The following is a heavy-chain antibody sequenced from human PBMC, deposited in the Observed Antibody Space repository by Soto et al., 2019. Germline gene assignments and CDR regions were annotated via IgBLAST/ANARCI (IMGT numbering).Heavy chain of an antibody. D-gene: IGHD3-3*01. CDR1: GGSISSYY. V-gene: IGHV4-59*01. Sequence: SSENLSPTCTVSGGSISSYYWSWIRQPPGKGLEWIGYIYYSGSTNYNPSLKSRVTISVDTSKNQFSLKLSSVTAADTAVYYCARDATIFGVVTESYYMDVWGKGTTVTVSS. J-gene: IGHJ6*03. CDR3: ARDATIFGVVTESYYMDV. CDR2: IYYSGST.